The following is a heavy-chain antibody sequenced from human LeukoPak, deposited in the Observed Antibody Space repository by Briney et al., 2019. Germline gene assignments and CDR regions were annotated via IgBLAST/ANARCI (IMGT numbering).Heavy chain of an antibody. J-gene: IGHJ4*02. Sequence: GGSLRLSCAASGFTFSDYYMSWIRQAPGKGLEWVSYISSSGSTIYYADSVKGRFTISRDNAKNSLYLQMNSLRAEDTALYYCARGYCSGGSCYPFDYWGQGTLVTVSS. CDR1: GFTFSDYY. CDR2: ISSSGSTI. V-gene: IGHV3-11*01. D-gene: IGHD2-15*01. CDR3: ARGYCSGGSCYPFDY.